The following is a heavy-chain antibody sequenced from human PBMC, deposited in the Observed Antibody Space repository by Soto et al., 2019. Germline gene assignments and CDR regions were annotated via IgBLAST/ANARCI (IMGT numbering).Heavy chain of an antibody. CDR2: ISSTTHYI. Sequence: EVQLVESGGGLVKPGGSLRLSCAASGFTFTRYSMNWVRQAPGKGLEWVSSISSTTHYIYYADSMMGRFTISRDNAKNAVYLELNSLRAADTAVYYCARESEDLTSTFDYWGQGTLVTVSS. CDR1: GFTFTRYS. J-gene: IGHJ4*02. V-gene: IGHV3-21*06. CDR3: ARESEDLTSTFDY.